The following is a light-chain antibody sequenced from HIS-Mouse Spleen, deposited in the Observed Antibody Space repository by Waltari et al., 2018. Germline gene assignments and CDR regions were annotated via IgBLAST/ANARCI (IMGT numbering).Light chain of an antibody. CDR3: CSYAGSYTRV. CDR1: SSDVGGYNY. V-gene: IGLV2-11*01. CDR2: DVS. J-gene: IGLJ3*02. Sequence: QSALTQPRSVSGSPGQSVTISCTGTSSDVGGYNYVSWYQQHPGKAPKLMSYDVSKWPSGVPDRVSGSKSGNTASLTISGLQAEDEADYYCCSYAGSYTRVFGGGTKLTVL.